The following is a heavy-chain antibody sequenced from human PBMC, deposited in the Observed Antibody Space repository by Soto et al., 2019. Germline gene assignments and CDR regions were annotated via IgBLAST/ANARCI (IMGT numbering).Heavy chain of an antibody. D-gene: IGHD2-15*01. V-gene: IGHV3-23*01. Sequence: PGGSLRLSCAASGFTFSSYAMSWVRQAPGKGLEWVSAISGSGGSTYYADSVKGRFTISRDNSKNTLYLQMNSLRAEDTAVYYCAKARPKELVPRYYYGMDVWGQGTTVTVSS. CDR1: GFTFSSYA. CDR3: AKARPKELVPRYYYGMDV. J-gene: IGHJ6*02. CDR2: ISGSGGST.